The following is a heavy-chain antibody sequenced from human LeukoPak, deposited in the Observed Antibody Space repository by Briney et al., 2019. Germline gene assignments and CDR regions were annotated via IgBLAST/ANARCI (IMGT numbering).Heavy chain of an antibody. V-gene: IGHV3-21*01. J-gene: IGHJ4*02. Sequence: GGSLRLSCAASGFTFSNYWMKWVRQAPGKSLEWVSSISSISNYIYYADSLKGRFTISRDNAKNSLYLQMNSLRAEDTAVYYCARGVVGGDGYVHLDYWGQGTLVTVSS. CDR3: ARGVVGGDGYVHLDY. CDR2: ISSISNYI. CDR1: GFTFSNYW. D-gene: IGHD5-24*01.